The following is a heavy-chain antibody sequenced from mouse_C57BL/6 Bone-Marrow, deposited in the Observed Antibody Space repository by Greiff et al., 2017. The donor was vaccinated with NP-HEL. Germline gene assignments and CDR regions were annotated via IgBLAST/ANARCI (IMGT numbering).Heavy chain of an antibody. CDR3: ARASPWFAY. CDR2: ISYDGSN. J-gene: IGHJ3*01. CDR1: GYSITSGYY. V-gene: IGHV3-6*01. Sequence: EVQLQQSGPGLVKPSQSLSLTCSVTGYSITSGYYWNWIRQFPGNKLEWMGYISYDGSNNYNPSLKNRISITRDTSKNQFFLKLNSVTTEDTATYSCARASPWFAYWGQGTLVTVSA.